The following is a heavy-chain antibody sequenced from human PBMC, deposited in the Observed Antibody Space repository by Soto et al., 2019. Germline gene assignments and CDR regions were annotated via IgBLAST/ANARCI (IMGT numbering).Heavy chain of an antibody. D-gene: IGHD6-13*01. CDR2: ISGSGGST. V-gene: IGHV3-23*01. J-gene: IGHJ4*02. CDR3: AKALSSSWYEDYFDY. CDR1: GFTFSSYA. Sequence: EVQLLESGGGLVQPGGSLRLSCAASGFTFSSYAMSWVRQAPGKGLEWVSAISGSGGSTYYADSVKGRFTISRDNSKNTLYLQMNSLRAEDTAVYYCAKALSSSWYEDYFDYWVQGTLVTVSS.